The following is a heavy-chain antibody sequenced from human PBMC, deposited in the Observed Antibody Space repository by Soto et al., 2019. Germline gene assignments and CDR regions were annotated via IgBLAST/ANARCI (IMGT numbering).Heavy chain of an antibody. V-gene: IGHV3-23*01. CDR2: ISGSGGST. CDR1: VFTFSSYA. D-gene: IGHD3-3*01. CDR3: AKDRGIFGVSRVSDY. J-gene: IGHJ4*02. Sequence: RLACAASVFTFSSYAMSCVRQAPCKGLEWVSAISGSGGSTYYADSVKGRFTISRDNSKNTLYLQMNSLRTEDTAVYYCAKDRGIFGVSRVSDYWGQGTLVTVSS.